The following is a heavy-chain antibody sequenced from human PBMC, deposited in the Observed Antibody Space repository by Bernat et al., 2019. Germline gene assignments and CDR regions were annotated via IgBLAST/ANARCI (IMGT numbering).Heavy chain of an antibody. J-gene: IGHJ4*02. Sequence: QVQLMESGGDVVQPGRSLRLSCGASGFTFSRYGMHWIRQAPGKGLEWVAAISSDGSSKYFADSVKGRFTISRDNSKNTLYLQLNSLTAEDTAVYYCAKETYYYATASYSCYFDNWGQGTLVIVSS. CDR3: AKETYYYATASYSCYFDN. CDR1: GFTFSRYG. D-gene: IGHD3-10*01. V-gene: IGHV3-30*18. CDR2: ISSDGSSK.